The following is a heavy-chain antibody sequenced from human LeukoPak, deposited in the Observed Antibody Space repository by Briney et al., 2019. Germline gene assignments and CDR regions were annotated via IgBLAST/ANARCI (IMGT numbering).Heavy chain of an antibody. Sequence: GGSLRLSCAASGFTFSSYSMNWVRQAPGKGLEWVANIKQDGSEKDYVDSVKGRFTISRDNAKSSLYLQMNSLRAEDTAVYYCARYCGGDCYGMDVWGQGTTVTVSS. CDR1: GFTFSSYS. V-gene: IGHV3-7*01. J-gene: IGHJ6*02. D-gene: IGHD2-21*01. CDR2: IKQDGSEK. CDR3: ARYCGGDCYGMDV.